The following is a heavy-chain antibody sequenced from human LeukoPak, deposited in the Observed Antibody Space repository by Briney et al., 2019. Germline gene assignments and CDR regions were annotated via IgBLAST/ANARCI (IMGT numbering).Heavy chain of an antibody. J-gene: IGHJ3*01. CDR3: ARWGKVPAATGPFEV. V-gene: IGHV4-39*01. CDR2: IYYSGST. CDR1: GDSISTNNYY. Sequence: SETLSLTCTVSGDSISTNNYYWGWIRQPPGKGLEWIGNIYYSGSTYYNPSLMSRVTLSGDTSKNQFSLRLSSLTAADTAVYYCARWGKVPAATGPFEVWSQGAIATVSS. D-gene: IGHD2-2*01.